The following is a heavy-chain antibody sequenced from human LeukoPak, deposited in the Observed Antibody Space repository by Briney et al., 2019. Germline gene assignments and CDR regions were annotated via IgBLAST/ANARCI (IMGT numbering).Heavy chain of an antibody. D-gene: IGHD3-10*01. V-gene: IGHV1-69*02. CDR2: IIPILGIA. CDR3: ASSKVRGVYYYYGMDV. CDR1: GGTFSSYT. Sequence: SVKVSCKASGGTFSSYTISWVRRAPGQGLEWMGRIIPILGIANYAQKFQGRVTITADKSTSTAYMELSSLRSEDTAVYYCASSKVRGVYYYYGMDVWGQGTTVTVSS. J-gene: IGHJ6*02.